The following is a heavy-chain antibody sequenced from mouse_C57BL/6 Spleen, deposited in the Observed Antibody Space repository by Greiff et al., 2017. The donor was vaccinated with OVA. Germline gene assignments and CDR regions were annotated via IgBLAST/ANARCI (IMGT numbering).Heavy chain of an antibody. V-gene: IGHV1-54*01. CDR1: GYAFTNYL. J-gene: IGHJ3*01. Sequence: VQLQESGAELVRPGTSVKVSCKASGYAFTNYLIEWVKQRPGQGLEWIGVINPGSGGTNYNEKFKGKATLTADKSSSTAYMQLSSLTSEDSAVYFCTRQFAYWGQGTLVTVSA. CDR2: INPGSGGT. CDR3: TRQFAY.